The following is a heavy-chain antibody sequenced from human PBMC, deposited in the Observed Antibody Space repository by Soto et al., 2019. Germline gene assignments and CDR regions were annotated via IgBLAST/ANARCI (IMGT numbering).Heavy chain of an antibody. D-gene: IGHD3-3*01. CDR2: FIPVYRTL. V-gene: IGHV1-69*01. CDR3: ATGVIWIGYFTVDS. J-gene: IGHJ4*02. Sequence: QVQLVQSVAEVKKPGSSVKVSCKASGGSFGKSAINWVRQTPGQGLEWLGGFIPVYRTLNYAQKFQGRVTITADESTGTAYMTLSSLASDDTSVYYCATGVIWIGYFTVDSWGQGTRVTVSS. CDR1: GGSFGKSA.